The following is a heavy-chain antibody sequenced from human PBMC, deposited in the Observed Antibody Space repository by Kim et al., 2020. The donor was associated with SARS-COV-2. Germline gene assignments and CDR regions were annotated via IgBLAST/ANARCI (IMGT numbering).Heavy chain of an antibody. Sequence: SETLSLTCTVSGGSMIGDYWNWIRQPPGGGLEWIGSIYNVSTIYSPSLKGRVTISLDSSKNQFSLKLRSVTAADTALYFCARARGHNKRFYYLDFWGKGTTVIVSS. CDR1: GGSMIGDY. CDR2: IYNVST. D-gene: IGHD3-10*01. CDR3: ARARGHNKRFYYLDF. V-gene: IGHV4-59*01. J-gene: IGHJ6*04.